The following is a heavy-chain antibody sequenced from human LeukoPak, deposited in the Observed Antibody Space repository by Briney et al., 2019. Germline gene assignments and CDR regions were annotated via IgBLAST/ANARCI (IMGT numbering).Heavy chain of an antibody. D-gene: IGHD4-23*01. Sequence: PGGSLRLSCAASGFTFNTYAMHWVRQAPGMGLEWVAVISYDASNKYYADSVKGRFTISRDNSKNTLYLQMNSLRAEDTAVYYCAGRTTTVVTIDYWGQGTLVTVSS. CDR2: ISYDASNK. CDR1: GFTFNTYA. V-gene: IGHV3-30*04. CDR3: AGRTTTVVTIDY. J-gene: IGHJ4*02.